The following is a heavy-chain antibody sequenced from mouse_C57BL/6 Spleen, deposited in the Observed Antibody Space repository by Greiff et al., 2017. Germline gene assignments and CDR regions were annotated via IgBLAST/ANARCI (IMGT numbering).Heavy chain of an antibody. D-gene: IGHD2-4*01. V-gene: IGHV1-7*01. CDR1: GYTFTSYW. CDR3: ARDYYYDGLDY. CDR2: INPSSGYT. J-gene: IGHJ2*01. Sequence: QVQLKESGAELAKPGASVKLSCKASGYTFTSYWMHWVKQRPGQGLEWIGYINPSSGYTKYNQKFKDKATLTAYKSSSTAYMQLSSLTDEDSAVYYSARDYYYDGLDYWGQGTTLTVSS.